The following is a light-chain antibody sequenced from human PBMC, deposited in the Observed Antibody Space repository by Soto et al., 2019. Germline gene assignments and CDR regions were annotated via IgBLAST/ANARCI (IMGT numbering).Light chain of an antibody. J-gene: IGLJ2*01. CDR1: SSDIGTYNY. CDR2: EDS. Sequence: QSALTQPASVSGSPGQSITISCTGSSSDIGTYNYVSWYQQSPGKAPKLIIHEDSNRPAGISDRFSGSKSDNTASLTISGIQNEDESDYYCSSYTRGNPALSFGGGTKVTVL. V-gene: IGLV2-14*01. CDR3: SSYTRGNPALS.